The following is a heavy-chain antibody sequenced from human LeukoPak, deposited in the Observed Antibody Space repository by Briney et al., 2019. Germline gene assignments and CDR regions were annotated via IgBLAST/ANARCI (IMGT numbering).Heavy chain of an antibody. D-gene: IGHD6-19*01. Sequence: SETLSLTCTVSGGSISSSSYYWGWIRQPPGKGLEWIGSIYYSGSTYYNPSLKSRVTISVDTSKNQFSLKLSSVTAADTAVYYCARDRSSGWPWAFDIWGQGTMVTVSS. CDR1: GGSISSSSYY. V-gene: IGHV4-39*07. CDR3: ARDRSSGWPWAFDI. CDR2: IYYSGST. J-gene: IGHJ3*02.